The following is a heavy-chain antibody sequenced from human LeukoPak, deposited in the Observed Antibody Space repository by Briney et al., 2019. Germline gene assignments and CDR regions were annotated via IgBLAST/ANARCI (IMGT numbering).Heavy chain of an antibody. CDR2: ISSSGSTI. V-gene: IGHV3-48*03. CDR1: GFTFSSYE. J-gene: IGHJ6*04. D-gene: IGHD3-10*02. CDR3: AELGITMIGGV. Sequence: GGSLRLSRAAAGFTFSSYEMNWVRQAPGKGLEWVSYISSSGSTIYYADSVKGRFTISRDNAKNSLYLQMNSLRAEDTAVYYCAELGITMIGGVWGKGTTVTISS.